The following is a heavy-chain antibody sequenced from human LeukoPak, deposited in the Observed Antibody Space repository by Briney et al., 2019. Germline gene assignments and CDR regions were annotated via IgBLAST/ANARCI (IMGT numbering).Heavy chain of an antibody. D-gene: IGHD2-21*02. CDR1: GGSFSGYY. V-gene: IGHV4-34*01. J-gene: IGHJ4*02. CDR3: ARRDSIFANLDY. Sequence: SETLSLTCAVYGGSFSGYYWSWIRQPPGKGLEWIGEINHSGSTNYNPSLKSRVTISVDTSKNQFSLKLSSVTAADTAVYYCARRDSIFANLDYWGQGTLVTVSS. CDR2: INHSGST.